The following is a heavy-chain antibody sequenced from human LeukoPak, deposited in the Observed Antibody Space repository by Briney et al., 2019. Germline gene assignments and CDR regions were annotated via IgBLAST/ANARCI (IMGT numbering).Heavy chain of an antibody. J-gene: IGHJ4*02. CDR3: ARDHLAVAGSLCY. D-gene: IGHD6-19*01. CDR1: GYTFTSYA. CDR2: INAGNGNT. Sequence: ASVKVSCKASGYTFTSYAMHWVRQAPGQRLEWMGWINAGNGNTKYSQKFQGRVTITRDTSASTAYMELSSLRSEDTAVYYCARDHLAVAGSLCYWGQGTLVTVSS. V-gene: IGHV1-3*01.